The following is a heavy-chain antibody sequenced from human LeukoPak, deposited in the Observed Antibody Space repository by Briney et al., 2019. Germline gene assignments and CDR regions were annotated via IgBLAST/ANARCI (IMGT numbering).Heavy chain of an antibody. V-gene: IGHV3-30*02. Sequence: GGSLRLSCAASGFTFSSYGMHWVRQAPGKGLEWVAFIRYDGSNKYYADSVKGRFTISRDNSKNTLYLQMNSLRAEDTAVYYCATLVAGAGYYYYYYMDVWGKGTTVTISS. CDR2: IRYDGSNK. CDR3: ATLVAGAGYYYYYYMDV. D-gene: IGHD2-8*02. J-gene: IGHJ6*03. CDR1: GFTFSSYG.